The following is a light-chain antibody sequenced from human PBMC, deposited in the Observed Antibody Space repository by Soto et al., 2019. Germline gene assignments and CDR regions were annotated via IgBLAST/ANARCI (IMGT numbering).Light chain of an antibody. V-gene: IGLV2-8*01. CDR1: SSDVGGYNS. J-gene: IGLJ2*01. CDR2: EVN. CDR3: TSYAGSNNLI. Sequence: QSVLTQPPSASGSPGQSVTISCTGTSSDVGGYNSVSWYQQHPGKAPKLMIYEVNKRPSGVPDRFSASKSDNTASLTVSGLQAEDEADYYCTSYAGSNNLIFGGGTKLTVL.